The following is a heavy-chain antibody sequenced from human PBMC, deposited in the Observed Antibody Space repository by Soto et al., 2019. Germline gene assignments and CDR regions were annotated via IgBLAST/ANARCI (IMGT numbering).Heavy chain of an antibody. V-gene: IGHV1-46*01. CDR3: ATSRYGYSSY. CDR2: FNPSGDST. CDR1: GYTFTSYD. D-gene: IGHD5-18*01. J-gene: IGHJ4*02. Sequence: ASVKVSCKASGYTFTSYDINWVRQAPGQGLEWMGMFNPSGDSTNYAQKFHGRVAMTRDTSTDSVYMELSSLTSEDTAVYYCATSRYGYSSYWGQGTLVTVSS.